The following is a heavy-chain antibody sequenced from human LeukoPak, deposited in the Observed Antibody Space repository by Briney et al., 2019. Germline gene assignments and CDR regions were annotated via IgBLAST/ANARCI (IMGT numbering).Heavy chain of an antibody. CDR1: GYSFTSYW. D-gene: IGHD3-3*01. CDR3: ARSDYDFWSGYYYGAFDI. CDR2: IYPGDSDT. Sequence: GESLKISCKGSGYSFTSYWIGWVRQMPGKGLEWMGIIYPGDSDTRYSPSFQGQVTISADKSISTAYLQWSSLKASDTAMYYCARSDYDFWSGYYYGAFDIWGQGTMVTVSS. J-gene: IGHJ3*02. V-gene: IGHV5-51*01.